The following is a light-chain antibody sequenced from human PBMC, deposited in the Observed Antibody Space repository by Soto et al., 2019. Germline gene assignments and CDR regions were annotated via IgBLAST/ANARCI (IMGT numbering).Light chain of an antibody. V-gene: IGLV2-23*02. CDR3: CSYAGSSTFYV. CDR2: EVS. CDR1: SSDVGSYNL. Sequence: QSVLTQPASVSGSPGQSITISCTGTSSDVGSYNLVSWYQQHPGKAPKLMIYEVSKRPSGVSNRFSGSKSGNTPSLTISGLQAEDEADYYCCSYAGSSTFYVFGTGTKLTVL. J-gene: IGLJ1*01.